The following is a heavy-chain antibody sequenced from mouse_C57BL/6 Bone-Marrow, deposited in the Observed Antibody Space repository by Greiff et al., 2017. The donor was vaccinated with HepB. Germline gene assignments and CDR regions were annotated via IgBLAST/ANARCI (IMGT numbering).Heavy chain of an antibody. CDR3: VRRGYYYGSTLYFDV. V-gene: IGHV10-1*01. D-gene: IGHD1-1*01. J-gene: IGHJ1*03. CDR1: GFSFNTYA. Sequence: EVQVVESGGGLVQPKGSLKLSCAASGFSFNTYAMNWVRQAPGKGLEWVARIRSKSNNYATYYADSVKDRFTISRDDSESMLYLQMNNLKTEDTAMYYCVRRGYYYGSTLYFDVWGTGTTVTVSS. CDR2: IRSKSNNYAT.